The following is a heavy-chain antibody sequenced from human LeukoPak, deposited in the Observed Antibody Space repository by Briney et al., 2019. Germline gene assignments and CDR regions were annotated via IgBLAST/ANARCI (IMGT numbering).Heavy chain of an antibody. CDR3: ARQSCTTTSCYSDY. Sequence: PSETLSLTCTVSGGSISSRSYYWGWIRQPPGKGLEWNGSISYSGRTYYSVSLKSRLTISVDTSKNQFSLKLTSVTAADTAVYYCARQSCTTTSCYSDYWGQGTLVTVSS. D-gene: IGHD2-2*01. J-gene: IGHJ4*02. CDR2: ISYSGRT. CDR1: GGSISSRSYY. V-gene: IGHV4-39*01.